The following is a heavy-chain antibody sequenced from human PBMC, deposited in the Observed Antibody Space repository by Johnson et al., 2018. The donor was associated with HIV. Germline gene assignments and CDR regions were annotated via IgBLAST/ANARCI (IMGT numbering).Heavy chain of an antibody. J-gene: IGHJ3*02. V-gene: IGHV3-30-3*01. CDR3: ARDPAYCGGDWCGAFDI. Sequence: QVQLVESGGGVVQPGRSLRLSCAASGFTFSSYAMHWVRHAPGKGLEWVAVIPDDGYNKSYADSVRGRLTLSRSNSKNTLSLQMSSLRAEDTAVYYCARDPAYCGGDWCGAFDIWGQGTMVTVSS. CDR2: IPDDGYNK. D-gene: IGHD2-21*02. CDR1: GFTFSSYA.